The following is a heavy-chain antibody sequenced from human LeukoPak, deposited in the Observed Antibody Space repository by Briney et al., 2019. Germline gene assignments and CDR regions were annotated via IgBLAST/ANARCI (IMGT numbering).Heavy chain of an antibody. CDR1: GFTVSSNY. Sequence: GGSLRLSCAASGFTVSSNYMSWVRQAPGKGLEWVSVIYSGGSTYYADSVKGRFTISRDNSKNTLYLQMNSLRAEDTAVYYCARDNVVEAFDIWGQGTMVTVSS. D-gene: IGHD2-21*01. V-gene: IGHV3-53*01. CDR3: ARDNVVEAFDI. J-gene: IGHJ3*02. CDR2: IYSGGST.